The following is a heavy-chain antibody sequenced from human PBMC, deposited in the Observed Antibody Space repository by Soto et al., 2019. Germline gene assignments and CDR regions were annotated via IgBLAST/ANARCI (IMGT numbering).Heavy chain of an antibody. CDR3: VKDRWVDY. J-gene: IGHJ4*02. D-gene: IGHD6-13*01. CDR2: ISSNGGST. Sequence: LRLSCSVSGFTFISYAMHWVRQAPGKGLQYVSSISSNGGSTYYADSVKGRFTISRDNSKNTLYLQMSSLRAEDTAVYYCVKDRWVDYWGQGIQVTVSS. CDR1: GFTFISYA. V-gene: IGHV3-64D*06.